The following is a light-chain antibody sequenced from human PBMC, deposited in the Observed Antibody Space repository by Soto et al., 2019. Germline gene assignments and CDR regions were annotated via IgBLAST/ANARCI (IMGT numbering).Light chain of an antibody. CDR3: QQYNNWPRT. Sequence: EIVMTQSPATLSVSPGERATLSCRASQSVSSILAWYQQKPGQAPRLLIYSASARATGIPARFSGSGSGTEFTLTISSLQSEDFAVYYCQQYNNWPRTFGQGTKVEIK. CDR1: QSVSSI. CDR2: SAS. J-gene: IGKJ1*01. V-gene: IGKV3-15*01.